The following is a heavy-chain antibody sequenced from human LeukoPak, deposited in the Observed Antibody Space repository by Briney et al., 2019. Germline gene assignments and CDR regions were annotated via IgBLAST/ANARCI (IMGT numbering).Heavy chain of an antibody. CDR3: ARGSGCYGDFDY. D-gene: IGHD1-26*01. CDR2: INADGSNT. CDR1: GFSVSSNW. J-gene: IGHJ4*02. Sequence: GGSLRLSCVASGFSVSSNWMHWVRQAPGKGLVWVSRINADGSNTYYADSARGRFTISRDNAKNTVYLQMNSLRAEDTAVYYCARGSGCYGDFDYWGQGTLVTVSS. V-gene: IGHV3-74*01.